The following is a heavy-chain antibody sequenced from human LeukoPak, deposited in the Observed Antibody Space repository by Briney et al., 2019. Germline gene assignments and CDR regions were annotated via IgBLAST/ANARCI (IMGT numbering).Heavy chain of an antibody. V-gene: IGHV4-34*01. Sequence: SETLSLTCAVYGGSFSGYYWSWIRQPPGKGLEWIGEINHSGSTNYNPSLKSRVTISVDTSKNQFSLKLSSVTAADTAVYYCARLDQLEQGFWYFDLWGRGTLVSVSS. D-gene: IGHD1/OR15-1a*01. CDR3: ARLDQLEQGFWYFDL. CDR1: GGSFSGYY. CDR2: INHSGST. J-gene: IGHJ2*01.